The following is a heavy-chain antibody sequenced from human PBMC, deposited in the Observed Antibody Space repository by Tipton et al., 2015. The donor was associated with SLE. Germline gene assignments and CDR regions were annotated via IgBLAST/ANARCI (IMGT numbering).Heavy chain of an antibody. J-gene: IGHJ3*02. CDR1: GYTFTGYY. Sequence: QLVQSGAEVKKPGASVKVSCKASGYTFTGYYMHWVRQAPGQGLEWMGRINPNSGGTNYAQKFQGRVTMTRDTSISTAYMELSRLRSDDTAVYYCARSHLSGYRGGDAFDIWGQGTMVTVSS. D-gene: IGHD5-12*01. V-gene: IGHV1-2*06. CDR2: INPNSGGT. CDR3: ARSHLSGYRGGDAFDI.